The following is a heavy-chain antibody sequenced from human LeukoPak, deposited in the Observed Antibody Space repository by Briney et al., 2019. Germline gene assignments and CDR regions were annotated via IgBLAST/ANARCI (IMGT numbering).Heavy chain of an antibody. Sequence: ASVKVSCKASGYTFTIYYIHWVRQAPGQGLEWMGILNPSGGSTNYAQKFQGRVTMTRDTSSSTVYMELSSLRSDDTAVYYCARGVPIAAGLGREYWGQGTLLTVSS. CDR1: GYTFTIYY. CDR3: ARGVPIAAGLGREY. J-gene: IGHJ4*02. D-gene: IGHD6-6*01. CDR2: LNPSGGST. V-gene: IGHV1-46*01.